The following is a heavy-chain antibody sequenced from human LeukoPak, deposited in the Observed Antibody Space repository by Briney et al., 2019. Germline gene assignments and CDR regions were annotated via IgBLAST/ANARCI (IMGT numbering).Heavy chain of an antibody. J-gene: IGHJ4*02. CDR1: GYTLTELS. CDR2: FDPEDGET. Sequence: ASVKVSCKVSGYTLTELSMHWVRQAPGKGLGWMGGFDPEDGETIYAQKFQGRVTMTEDTSTDTAYMELSSLRSEDTAVYYCATGGGRYSSIPGNYWGQGTLVTVSS. CDR3: ATGGGRYSSIPGNY. D-gene: IGHD6-13*01. V-gene: IGHV1-24*01.